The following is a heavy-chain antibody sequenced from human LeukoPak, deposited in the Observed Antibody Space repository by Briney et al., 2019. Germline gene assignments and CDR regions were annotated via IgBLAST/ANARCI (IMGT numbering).Heavy chain of an antibody. CDR1: GGSFSGYY. J-gene: IGHJ6*03. CDR2: INHSGST. D-gene: IGHD1-14*01. V-gene: IGHV4-34*01. Sequence: SETLSLTCAVYGGSFSGYYWSWIRQPPGKGLEWIGEINHSGSTNYNPSLKSRVTISVDTSKNQFSLKLSSVTAADTAVYYCARLGRMFKVGYYYYYMDVWGKGTTVTVSS. CDR3: ARLGRMFKVGYYYYYMDV.